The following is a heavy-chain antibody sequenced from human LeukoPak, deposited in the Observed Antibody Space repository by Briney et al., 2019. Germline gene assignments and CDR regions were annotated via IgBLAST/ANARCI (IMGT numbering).Heavy chain of an antibody. D-gene: IGHD2-2*01. J-gene: IGHJ4*02. Sequence: SVKVSCKASGGTFSSYVISWVRQAPGQGLEWMGRIIPILGIANYAQKFQGRVTITADKSTSTAYMALSSLRSEDTAVYYCASRYCSSTSCYFAPPLDYWGQGTLVTVSS. CDR2: IIPILGIA. CDR1: GGTFSSYV. CDR3: ASRYCSSTSCYFAPPLDY. V-gene: IGHV1-69*04.